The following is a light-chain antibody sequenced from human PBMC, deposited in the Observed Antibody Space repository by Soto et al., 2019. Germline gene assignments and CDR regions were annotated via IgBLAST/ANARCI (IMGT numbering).Light chain of an antibody. CDR2: DAS. CDR3: QQRSNWPALT. J-gene: IGKJ4*01. CDR1: ESVTTY. Sequence: DIVLTQSPATLSLSPGERATLSCRASESVTTYLAWYRQKPGQPSRLLSYDASKRATGVPVRFSGSGSGTDFPLTISSLEPEDFAIYYCQQRSNWPALTFGGGTKVEIK. V-gene: IGKV3-11*01.